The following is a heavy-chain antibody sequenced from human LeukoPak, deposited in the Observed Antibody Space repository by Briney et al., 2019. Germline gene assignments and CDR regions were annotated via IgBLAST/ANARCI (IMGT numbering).Heavy chain of an antibody. CDR1: GFTFSNFA. Sequence: GGSLRLSCAASGFTFSNFAMSWVRQAPGKGLEWVSSISGTGVNTHCADSARGRFTISRDYSKNTLYLRMSSLRAEGTAVYYCAKSSVRGVDSFDYWGQGTLVTVSS. CDR2: ISGTGVNT. V-gene: IGHV3-23*01. CDR3: AKSSVRGVDSFDY. D-gene: IGHD3-10*01. J-gene: IGHJ4*02.